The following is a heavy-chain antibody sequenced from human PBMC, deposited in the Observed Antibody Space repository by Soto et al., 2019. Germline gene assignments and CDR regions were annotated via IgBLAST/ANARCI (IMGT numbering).Heavy chain of an antibody. CDR1: GFTFSSYA. D-gene: IGHD1-26*01. CDR3: AKLYSLSSTFIDH. V-gene: IGHV3-23*01. Sequence: GGSLRLSCAGSGFTFSSYAMSWVRQAPGKGLEWVSGISGSAYSTYYANSVKGRLTVSRDNSQNTLYLQMNSLRAEDTAVYYCAKLYSLSSTFIDHWGQGTLVTVSS. CDR2: ISGSAYST. J-gene: IGHJ4*02.